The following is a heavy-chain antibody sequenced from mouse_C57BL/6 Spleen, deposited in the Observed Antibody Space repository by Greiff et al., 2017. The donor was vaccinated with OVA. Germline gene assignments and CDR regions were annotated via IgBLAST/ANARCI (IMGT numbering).Heavy chain of an antibody. CDR3: ARGYGSSYPYAMDY. V-gene: IGHV14-2*01. Sequence: EVQLQQSGAELVKPGASVKLSCTASGFNIKDYYMHWVKQRTEQGLEWIGRIDTEDGETKYAPKFQGKATITADTSSNTAYLQLSSLTSKSTAVYYSARGYGSSYPYAMDYWGQGTSVTVSS. D-gene: IGHD1-1*01. J-gene: IGHJ4*01. CDR2: IDTEDGET. CDR1: GFNIKDYY.